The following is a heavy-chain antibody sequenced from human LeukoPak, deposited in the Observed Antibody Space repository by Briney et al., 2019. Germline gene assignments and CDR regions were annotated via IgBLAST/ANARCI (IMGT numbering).Heavy chain of an antibody. CDR1: GGSISTSSAY. CDR2: IYYSGST. J-gene: IGHJ4*02. CDR3: ARYSSEEPYHFDY. Sequence: PSETLSLTCTVSGGSISTSSAYWAWIRQAPGKGLEWIGYIYYSGSTNYNPSLKSRVTMSADTSKNQFSLKLSSVTAADTAVYYCARYSSEEPYHFDYWGQGTLVTVSS. V-gene: IGHV4-61*05. D-gene: IGHD4-11*01.